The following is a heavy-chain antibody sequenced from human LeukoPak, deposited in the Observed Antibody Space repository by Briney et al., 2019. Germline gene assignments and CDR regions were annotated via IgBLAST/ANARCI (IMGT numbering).Heavy chain of an antibody. Sequence: ASVKVSCTVSGYSLTELSIHWVRQAPGKGPEWMAGFHPEDGDIIYAQKFKGRVTVTEDTSTDTSYMELTSLRSEDTAVYYCAADPGLKRYDFWSGYYTGRFDPWGLGTHVTVSS. J-gene: IGHJ5*02. CDR2: FHPEDGDI. CDR3: AADPGLKRYDFWSGYYTGRFDP. V-gene: IGHV1-24*01. D-gene: IGHD3/OR15-3a*01. CDR1: GYSLTELS.